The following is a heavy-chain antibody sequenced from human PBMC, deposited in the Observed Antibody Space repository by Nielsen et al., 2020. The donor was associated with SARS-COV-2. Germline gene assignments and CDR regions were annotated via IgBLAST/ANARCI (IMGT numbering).Heavy chain of an antibody. CDR2: ISAYNGNT. CDR1: GYTFTSYG. V-gene: IGHV1-18*01. Sequence: ASVKVSCKASGYTFTSYGISWVRQAPGQGLEWMGWISAYNGNTNYAQKLQGRVTMTTDTSTSTAYMELRSLRSDDTAVYYCAKAYYGSGSFGARWFDPWGQGTLVTVSS. J-gene: IGHJ5*02. D-gene: IGHD3-10*01. CDR3: AKAYYGSGSFGARWFDP.